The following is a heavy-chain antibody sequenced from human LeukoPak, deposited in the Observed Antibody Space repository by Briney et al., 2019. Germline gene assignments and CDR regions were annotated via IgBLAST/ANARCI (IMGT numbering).Heavy chain of an antibody. CDR2: TYYRSKWYN. V-gene: IGHV6-1*01. Sequence: SQTLSLTCAISGDSVSSNSAAWNWIRQSPSRGLEWLGRTYYRSKWYNDYAVSVKSRITINPDTSKNQFSLKLSSVTAADTAVYYCARRKVGGSGSYYYFDYWGQGTLVTVSS. D-gene: IGHD3-10*01. CDR1: GDSVSSNSAA. J-gene: IGHJ4*02. CDR3: ARRKVGGSGSYYYFDY.